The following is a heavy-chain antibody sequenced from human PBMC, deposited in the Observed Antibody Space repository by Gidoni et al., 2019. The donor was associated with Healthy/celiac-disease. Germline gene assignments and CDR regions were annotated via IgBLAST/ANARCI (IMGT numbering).Heavy chain of an antibody. CDR3: ARDRGGYSYGYDY. V-gene: IGHV4-59*01. CDR1: GGSISSYY. D-gene: IGHD5-18*01. Sequence: QVQLQESGPGLVKPSETLSLPCTVSGGSISSYYWSWIRQPPGKGLEWIGYIYYSGSTNYNPSLKSRVTISVDTSKNQFSLKLSSVTAADTAVYYCARDRGGYSYGYDYWGQGTLVTVSS. J-gene: IGHJ4*02. CDR2: IYYSGST.